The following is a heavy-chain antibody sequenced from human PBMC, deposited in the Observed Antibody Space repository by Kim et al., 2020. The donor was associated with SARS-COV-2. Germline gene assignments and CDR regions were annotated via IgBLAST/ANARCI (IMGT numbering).Heavy chain of an antibody. V-gene: IGHV4-59*13. CDR3: ARDKYSSREGFDY. Sequence: SETLSLTCTVSGGSISSYYWSWIRQPPGKGLEWIGYIYYSGSTNYNPSLKSRVTISVDTSKNQFSLKLSSVTAADTAVYYCARDKYSSREGFDYWGQGTLVTVSS. D-gene: IGHD6-13*01. CDR1: GGSISSYY. CDR2: IYYSGST. J-gene: IGHJ4*02.